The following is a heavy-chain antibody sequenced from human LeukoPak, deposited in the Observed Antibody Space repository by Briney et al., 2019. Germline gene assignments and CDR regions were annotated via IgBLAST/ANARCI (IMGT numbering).Heavy chain of an antibody. CDR3: VKDRVDGSGSQFDS. Sequence: GSLRLSCAASGFTLSNHAMIWVRQAPGKGLEWVSSISGSGAMTYYADSVKGRFTISRDNAMDTLYLQMNSLRADDTAVYYCVKDRVDGSGSQFDSWGQGSLVIVSS. D-gene: IGHD3-10*01. V-gene: IGHV3-23*01. J-gene: IGHJ4*02. CDR1: GFTLSNHA. CDR2: ISGSGAMT.